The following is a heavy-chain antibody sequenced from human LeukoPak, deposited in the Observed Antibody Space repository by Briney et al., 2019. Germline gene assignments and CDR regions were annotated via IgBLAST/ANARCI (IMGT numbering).Heavy chain of an antibody. J-gene: IGHJ3*01. CDR3: ASGNTYYNTFTGQDALDL. D-gene: IGHD3-9*01. CDR1: GYTFTDFY. V-gene: IGHV1-2*02. Sequence: ASVKVSCKASGYTFTDFYIHWVRQAPGQGLEWMGWINPKSGGTHFAQNFKDRVTMTRDTSISTVVMELSRLRSDDTAVYYCASGNTYYNTFTGQDALDLWGQGTLVTVSS. CDR2: INPKSGGT.